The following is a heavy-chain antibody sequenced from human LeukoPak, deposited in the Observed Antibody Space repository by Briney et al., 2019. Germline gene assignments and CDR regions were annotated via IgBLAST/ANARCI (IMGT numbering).Heavy chain of an antibody. Sequence: GASVKVSCKASGYTFTTYYIHWVRQAPGQGLEWMAIINPSGGSTSYAQKFQGRLTMTRDMSTSTVYMALSSLRPEDTAVYYCARDRRGAATGSYVFDYWGQGTLVTVSS. CDR2: INPSGGST. D-gene: IGHD3-9*01. CDR1: GYTFTTYY. V-gene: IGHV1-46*01. J-gene: IGHJ4*02. CDR3: ARDRRGAATGSYVFDY.